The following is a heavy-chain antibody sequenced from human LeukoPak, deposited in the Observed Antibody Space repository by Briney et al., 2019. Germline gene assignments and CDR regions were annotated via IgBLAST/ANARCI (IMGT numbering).Heavy chain of an antibody. J-gene: IGHJ4*02. V-gene: IGHV3-11*05. CDR1: GFIFSDYS. CDR3: ARDEDSSDLFDY. D-gene: IGHD3-22*01. Sequence: PGGSLRLSCAASGFIFSDYSINWIRQAPGKGLEWVSYISSSGYHTNYADSVKGRFTISRDNAKNSLYLQMNSLRAEDTAVYYCARDEDSSDLFDYWGQGTLVTVSS. CDR2: ISSSGYHT.